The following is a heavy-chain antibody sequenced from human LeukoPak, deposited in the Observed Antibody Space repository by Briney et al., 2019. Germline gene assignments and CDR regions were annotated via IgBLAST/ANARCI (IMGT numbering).Heavy chain of an antibody. Sequence: GGSLRLSCAASGFTFSSYWMSWVRQAPGKGLEWVANIKQDGSEKYYVDSVKGRFTISRDSAKNSLYLQMNSLRAEDTAVYYCAKDRSSGDLVRYFDYWGQGTLVTVSS. D-gene: IGHD7-27*01. CDR3: AKDRSSGDLVRYFDY. CDR1: GFTFSSYW. CDR2: IKQDGSEK. J-gene: IGHJ4*02. V-gene: IGHV3-7*03.